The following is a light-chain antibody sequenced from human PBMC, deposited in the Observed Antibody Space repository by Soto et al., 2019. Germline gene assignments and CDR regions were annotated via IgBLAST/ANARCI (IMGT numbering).Light chain of an antibody. J-gene: IGKJ1*01. Sequence: DIQMTQSPSTLSASVGDRVTITCRASQSISSWLAWYQQKPGKAPKLLIYKASSLESGVPSRFSGSGSGTDFTRTISSLQSDDYATYYCQQYNSLWTLGQGTKVDIK. CDR2: KAS. V-gene: IGKV1-5*03. CDR1: QSISSW. CDR3: QQYNSLWT.